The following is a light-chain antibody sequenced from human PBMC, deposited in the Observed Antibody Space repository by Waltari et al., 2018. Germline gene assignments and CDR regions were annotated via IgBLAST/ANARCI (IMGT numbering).Light chain of an antibody. J-gene: IGKJ2*01. V-gene: IGKV3-11*01. CDR2: DVI. Sequence: ELVLTQSPATLSLSPGETATLSYRASQSVSTYIAWYQQKPGQAPRLLIYDVIRRATGIPARFSGSGSGTDFTLTISSLEPEDFAVYYCQQLYNWPRGAFGQGTKLEI. CDR3: QQLYNWPRGA. CDR1: QSVSTY.